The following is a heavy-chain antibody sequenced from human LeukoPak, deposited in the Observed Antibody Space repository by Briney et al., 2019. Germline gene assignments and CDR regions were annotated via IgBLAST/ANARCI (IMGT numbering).Heavy chain of an antibody. CDR1: GFTFDDYW. Sequence: GGSLRLSCGAPGFTFDDYWMSWVRQAPGQGLEWVANINQDGSEKYYLDSAKGRFTISRDNARNSLYLQVNSLRAEDTAVYYCARDHAMTGYSYGRYFDYWGQGTLLTVSS. CDR2: INQDGSEK. CDR3: ARDHAMTGYSYGRYFDY. D-gene: IGHD5-18*01. V-gene: IGHV3-7*01. J-gene: IGHJ4*02.